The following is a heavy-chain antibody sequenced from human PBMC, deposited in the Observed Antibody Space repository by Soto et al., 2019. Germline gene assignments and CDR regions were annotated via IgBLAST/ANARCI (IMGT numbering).Heavy chain of an antibody. D-gene: IGHD1-1*01. J-gene: IGHJ4*02. Sequence: GGSLRLSCAASGFTFSSYGMHWVRQAPGKGLEWVAVISHDENYKYYADSVKGRFTISRDNSKNTLYLQMDSLRAEDTAVYYCAKGKLVQFVRSPFDYWGQGTLDTVSS. V-gene: IGHV3-30*18. CDR3: AKGKLVQFVRSPFDY. CDR2: ISHDENYK. CDR1: GFTFSSYG.